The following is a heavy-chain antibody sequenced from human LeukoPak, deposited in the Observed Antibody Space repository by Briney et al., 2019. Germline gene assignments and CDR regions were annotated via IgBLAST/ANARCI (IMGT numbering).Heavy chain of an antibody. J-gene: IGHJ4*02. CDR3: ARQTGSGLFTLP. Sequence: KTSETLSLTCTVSGYSISSGYTWGWIRQPPGKGLEWIGSIYYTGNTYYNASLKSRVTISIDTSKNQISLRLTSVTATDTAMYYCARQTGSGLFTLPGGQGTLVTVSS. CDR1: GYSISSGYT. CDR2: IYYTGNT. D-gene: IGHD3/OR15-3a*01. V-gene: IGHV4-38-2*02.